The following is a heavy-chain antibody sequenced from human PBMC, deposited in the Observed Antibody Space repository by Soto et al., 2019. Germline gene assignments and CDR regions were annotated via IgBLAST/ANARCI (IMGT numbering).Heavy chain of an antibody. V-gene: IGHV3-48*01. CDR3: AGQGGSRLNCFDP. D-gene: IGHD6-13*01. CDR1: GFTFSTYS. Sequence: EVQLVESVGGLVQPGGSLRLSWAASGFTFSTYSMNWVRQAPGKGLEWVSYISSSTIYYADSVKGRFTISRDNAKNSLQPQMNSLRAEYTAVYYCAGQGGSRLNCFDPGGQGTLVTVSS. J-gene: IGHJ5*02. CDR2: ISSSTI.